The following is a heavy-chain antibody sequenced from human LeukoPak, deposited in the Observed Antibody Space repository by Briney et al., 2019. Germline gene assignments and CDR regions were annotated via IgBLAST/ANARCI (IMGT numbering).Heavy chain of an antibody. Sequence: ASVKVSCKASGYTFIGYYIHWVRQAPRQGLEWMGWINPNSGGTNYAQKFQGRVTLTRDTSISTVYMELSGLRSDDTAVYYCARTTTSHGDYWGQGTLVTVSS. V-gene: IGHV1-2*02. J-gene: IGHJ4*02. CDR2: INPNSGGT. D-gene: IGHD1-14*01. CDR1: GYTFIGYY. CDR3: ARTTTSHGDY.